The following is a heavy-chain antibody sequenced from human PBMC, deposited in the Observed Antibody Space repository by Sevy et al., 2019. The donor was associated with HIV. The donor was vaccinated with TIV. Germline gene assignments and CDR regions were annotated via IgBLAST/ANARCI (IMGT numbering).Heavy chain of an antibody. CDR1: GFTFSSYG. J-gene: IGHJ6*02. CDR2: ISYDGSNK. V-gene: IGHV3-30*18. Sequence: GGSLRLSCAASGFTFSSYGMHWVRQAPGKGLEWVAVISYDGSNKYYADSVKDEFTISREISKNTQYLKMNSLRAEDTAVYYGAKALGVGVGATRGFYYYYGMDVWGQGTTVTVSS. CDR3: AKALGVGVGATRGFYYYYGMDV. D-gene: IGHD1-26*01.